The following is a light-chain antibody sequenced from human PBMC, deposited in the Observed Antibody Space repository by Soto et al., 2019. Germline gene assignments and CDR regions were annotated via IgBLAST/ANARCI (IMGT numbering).Light chain of an antibody. CDR2: GAS. CDR1: QNLGSGY. J-gene: IGKJ1*01. CDR3: HQYGSSPST. V-gene: IGKV3-20*01. Sequence: IVLTQSPGPLSLSPGDRATLSCRASQNLGSGYLAWYQQKPGQAPRLVMYGASIRTSGSPDRFSGSGSGTDVTLTISRLEPEDFAVYYCHQYGSSPSTFGQGTKVDIK.